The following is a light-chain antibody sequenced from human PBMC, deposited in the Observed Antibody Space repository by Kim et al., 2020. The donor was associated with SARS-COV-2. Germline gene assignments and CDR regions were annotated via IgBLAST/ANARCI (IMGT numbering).Light chain of an antibody. CDR1: SASSGVGDD. CDR3: QSYESSLSGYVV. CDR2: GNS. V-gene: IGLV1-40*01. J-gene: IGLJ2*01. Sequence: VPISSTGSSASSGVGDDVHGYQQHRGTATKLLIYGNSNRPSGVPDRFSGSKSGTSASLAITGLQAEDEADYYCQSYESSLSGYVVFGGGTKLTVL.